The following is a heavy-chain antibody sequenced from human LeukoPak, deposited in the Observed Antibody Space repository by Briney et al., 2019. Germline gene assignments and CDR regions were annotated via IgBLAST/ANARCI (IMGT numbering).Heavy chain of an antibody. J-gene: IGHJ5*02. D-gene: IGHD3-10*01. CDR3: ARDLLSYYFDSGNMFDP. Sequence: HSETLSLTCTVSGGSTSNFYWSWIRQPAGKGLEWIGRIYSSGRTNYNSSLKSRVAMSIDTSNNQFSLKLSSVTAADTAVYYCARDLLSYYFDSGNMFDPWGQGTLVTVSS. CDR1: GGSTSNFY. CDR2: IYSSGRT. V-gene: IGHV4-4*07.